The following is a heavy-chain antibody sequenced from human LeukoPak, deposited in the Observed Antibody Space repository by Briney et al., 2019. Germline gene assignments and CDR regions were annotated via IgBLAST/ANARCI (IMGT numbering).Heavy chain of an antibody. V-gene: IGHV4-39*07. Sequence: PSEPLSLTCTVSGDSISSPSSYWGWIRQPPEKGLEWIATIHSSGSTYSNPSLKSRVTISVHTSKNQLSLKLISLTAADTAVYYCARTLAQQFTSFSDSRPYSYYYMDVWGKGTTVTVSS. J-gene: IGHJ6*03. CDR3: ARTLAQQFTSFSDSRPYSYYYMDV. D-gene: IGHD2-21*01. CDR1: GDSISSPSSY. CDR2: IHSSGST.